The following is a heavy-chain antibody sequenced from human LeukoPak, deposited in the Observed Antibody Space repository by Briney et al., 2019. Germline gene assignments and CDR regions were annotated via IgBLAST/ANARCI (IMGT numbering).Heavy chain of an antibody. CDR1: GFIFSNYA. Sequence: GGSLRLSCAASGFIFSNYAMSWVRQAPGKGLEWVSGISGSSDSTYYADSVKGRFTISRDKSKNTLYLQMNSLRAEDTAVYYCARPAAYGGFYGMDVWGQGTTVTVSS. CDR2: ISGSSDST. V-gene: IGHV3-23*01. J-gene: IGHJ6*02. D-gene: IGHD4-17*01. CDR3: ARPAAYGGFYGMDV.